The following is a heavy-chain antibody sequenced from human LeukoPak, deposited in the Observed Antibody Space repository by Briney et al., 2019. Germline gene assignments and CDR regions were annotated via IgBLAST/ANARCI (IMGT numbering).Heavy chain of an antibody. J-gene: IGHJ3*02. V-gene: IGHV3-23*01. Sequence: GGSLRLSCAASGFTYSSYAMTWVRQAPGKGLEWVSLISSSGGSTHYADSVEGRFTISRDNSKSTLYLQMNSLRAEDTAVYYCAKVEWPDASSIWGQGTMVTVSS. CDR1: GFTYSSYA. CDR2: ISSSGGST. D-gene: IGHD3-3*01. CDR3: AKVEWPDASSI.